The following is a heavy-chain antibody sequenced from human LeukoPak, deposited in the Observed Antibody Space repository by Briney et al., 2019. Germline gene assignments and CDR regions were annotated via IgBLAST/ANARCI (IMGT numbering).Heavy chain of an antibody. Sequence: GGSLRLSCAASGFTFSRSWMGWVRQAPGKGLEWVANIKQDGTSKYYVDSVMGRFTISRDNAENSVYLQMNSLSAGDTAVYYCARHGDYCFDLWGPGARVTVSS. CDR1: GFTFSRSW. D-gene: IGHD2-21*01. CDR3: ARHGDYCFDL. CDR2: IKQDGTSK. V-gene: IGHV3-7*02. J-gene: IGHJ4*02.